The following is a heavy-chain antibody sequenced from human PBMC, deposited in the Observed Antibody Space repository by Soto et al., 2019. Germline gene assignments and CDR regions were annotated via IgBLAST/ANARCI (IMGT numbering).Heavy chain of an antibody. CDR2: LIPMFGTT. CDR1: GGTFSSYP. J-gene: IGHJ6*02. V-gene: IGHV1-69*18. Sequence: QVQLVQSGAEGKTPGSSVKVSCEASGGTFSSYPINWVQQAPGQGLEWMGRLIPMFGTTDYAQRFQGRVTFAADESTNTASMEVTDLTSEDTAVYYCARAAVLTFTRFYDVDVWGQGTTVTVSS. CDR3: ARAAVLTFTRFYDVDV. D-gene: IGHD6-25*01.